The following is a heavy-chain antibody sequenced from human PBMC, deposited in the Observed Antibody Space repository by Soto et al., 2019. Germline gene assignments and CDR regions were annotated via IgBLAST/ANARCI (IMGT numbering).Heavy chain of an antibody. CDR1: GFTFSSYA. CDR2: ISYDGSNK. V-gene: IGHV3-30-3*01. J-gene: IGHJ3*02. D-gene: IGHD3-22*01. Sequence: GGSLRLSCAASGFTFSSYAMHWVRQAPGKGLEWVAVISYDGSNKYYADSVKGRFTISRDNSKNTLYLQMNSLRAEDTAVYYCARDVTMIVVVITFLPGQAFDIWGQGTMVTVSS. CDR3: ARDVTMIVVVITFLPGQAFDI.